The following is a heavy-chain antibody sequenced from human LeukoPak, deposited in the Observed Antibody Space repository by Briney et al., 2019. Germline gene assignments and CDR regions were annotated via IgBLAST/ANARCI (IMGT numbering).Heavy chain of an antibody. Sequence: ASVKVSCKASGYTFTSYGISWVRQAPGQGLEWMGWISAYNGNTNYAQKLQGRVTMTTDTSTSTAYMELRSLRSDDTAVYYCTYSTHSEMGFDYWGQGTLVTVSS. J-gene: IGHJ4*02. D-gene: IGHD5-24*01. CDR3: TYSTHSEMGFDY. V-gene: IGHV1-18*01. CDR1: GYTFTSYG. CDR2: ISAYNGNT.